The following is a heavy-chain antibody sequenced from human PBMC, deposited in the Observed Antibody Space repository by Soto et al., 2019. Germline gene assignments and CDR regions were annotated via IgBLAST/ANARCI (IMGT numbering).Heavy chain of an antibody. V-gene: IGHV4-4*07. CDR3: AGGTSWQLPFDY. CDR2: IFPNGNT. CDR1: RGYVNTFH. D-gene: IGHD6-13*01. Sequence: SETLSLTCTVSRGYVNTFHWSWVRQPAGKGLEWIGRIFPNGNTDYSPSLKSRVTLSVDTSKNQISLNLTSVTAADMAVYYCAGGTSWQLPFDYWGQGTLVTVSS. J-gene: IGHJ4*02.